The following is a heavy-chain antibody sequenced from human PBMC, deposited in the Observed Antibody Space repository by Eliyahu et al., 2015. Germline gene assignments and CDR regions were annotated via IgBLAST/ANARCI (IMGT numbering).Heavy chain of an antibody. CDR1: GFSLSTSGVG. CDR2: IYWDDDK. CDR3: AHTRRLRRASIFGVVIPPGFDY. J-gene: IGHJ4*02. D-gene: IGHD3-3*01. V-gene: IGHV2-5*02. Sequence: QITLKESGPTLVKPTQTLTLTCTFSGFSLSTSGVGVGWTRQPPGKALEWLALIYWDDDKRYSPSLKSRLTITKDTSKNQVVLTMTNMDPVDTATYYCAHTRRLRRASIFGVVIPPGFDYWSQGTLVTVSS.